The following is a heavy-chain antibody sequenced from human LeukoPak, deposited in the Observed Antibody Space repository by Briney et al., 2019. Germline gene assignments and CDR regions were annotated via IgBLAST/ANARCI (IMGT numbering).Heavy chain of an antibody. Sequence: SETLSLTCTVSGGSIGSYYWSWIRQPPVKGLEWIGYIYYSGSTNYNPSLKSRVTISVDTSKNQFSLKLSSVTAADTAVYYCARQGYGVTYYGMDVWGQGTTVTVSS. CDR3: ARQGYGVTYYGMDV. J-gene: IGHJ6*02. D-gene: IGHD4-17*01. V-gene: IGHV4-59*08. CDR1: GGSIGSYY. CDR2: IYYSGST.